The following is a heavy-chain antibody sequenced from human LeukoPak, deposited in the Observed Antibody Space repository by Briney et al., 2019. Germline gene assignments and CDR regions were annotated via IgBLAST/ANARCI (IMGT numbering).Heavy chain of an antibody. CDR2: ISSSSSYI. J-gene: IGHJ5*02. V-gene: IGHV3-21*01. Sequence: GGSLRLSCAASGFTFSSYSMNWVRQAPGKGLEWVSSISSSSSYIYYADSVKGRFTISRDNAKNSLYLQMNSLRAEDTAVYYCARGLSGYDPHLGGPWGQGTLVTVSS. D-gene: IGHD5-12*01. CDR3: ARGLSGYDPHLGGP. CDR1: GFTFSSYS.